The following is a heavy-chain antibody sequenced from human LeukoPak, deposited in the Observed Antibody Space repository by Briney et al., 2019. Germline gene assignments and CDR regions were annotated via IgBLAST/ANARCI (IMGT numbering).Heavy chain of an antibody. Sequence: GGSLRLSCAASGFTFNTYTMNWVRQAPGKGLEWVSYISGSSGIIDYADSVRGRFTISRENAKNSLYLQMNSLRAGDTAVYYCARARRGSSGPEDYFDYWGQGTLVTVSS. J-gene: IGHJ4*02. CDR1: GFTFNTYT. CDR2: ISGSSGII. CDR3: ARARRGSSGPEDYFDY. D-gene: IGHD3-22*01. V-gene: IGHV3-48*01.